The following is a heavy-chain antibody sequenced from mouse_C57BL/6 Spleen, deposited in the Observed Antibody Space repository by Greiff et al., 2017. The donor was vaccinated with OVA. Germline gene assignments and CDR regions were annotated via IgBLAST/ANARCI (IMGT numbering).Heavy chain of an antibody. V-gene: IGHV3-6*01. CDR1: GYSITSGYY. J-gene: IGHJ2*01. CDR2: ISYDGSN. CDR3: AREVDYSGFDY. Sequence: ESGPGLVKPSQSLSLTCSVTGYSITSGYYWNWIRQFPGNKLEWMGYISYDGSNNYNPSLKNRISITRDTSKNQFFLKLNSVTTEDTATYYCAREVDYSGFDYWGQGTTLTVSS. D-gene: IGHD2-12*01.